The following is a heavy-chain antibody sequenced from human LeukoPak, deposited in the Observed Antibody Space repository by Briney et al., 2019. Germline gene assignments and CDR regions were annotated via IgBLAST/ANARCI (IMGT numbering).Heavy chain of an antibody. V-gene: IGHV4-4*02. D-gene: IGHD2-21*01. CDR1: GGSISSSNW. Sequence: SGTLSLTCAVSGGSISSSNWWSWVRQPPGKGLEWIGEIYHSGSTNYNPSLKSRVTISVDKSKNQFSLRLSSVTAADTAVYYCARVGSIIYYGMDVWGQGTTVTVSS. CDR2: IYHSGST. CDR3: ARVGSIIYYGMDV. J-gene: IGHJ6*02.